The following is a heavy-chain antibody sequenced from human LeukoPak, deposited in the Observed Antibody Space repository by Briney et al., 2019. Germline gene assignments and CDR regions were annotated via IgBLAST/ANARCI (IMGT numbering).Heavy chain of an antibody. D-gene: IGHD5-12*01. CDR3: AKDGVATITYDY. CDR2: ISGSGGAT. CDR1: GFTFSSYA. J-gene: IGHJ4*02. V-gene: IGHV3-23*01. Sequence: GGSLRLSCAASGFTFSSYAMSWVRQAPGKGLEWVSVISGSGGATYYADSVKGRSTIPRDNSKNTLYLQMNSLRAEDTAVYYCAKDGVATITYDYWGQGTLVTVSS.